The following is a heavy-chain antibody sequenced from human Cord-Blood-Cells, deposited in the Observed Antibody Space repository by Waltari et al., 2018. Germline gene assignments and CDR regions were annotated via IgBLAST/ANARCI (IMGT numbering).Heavy chain of an antibody. J-gene: IGHJ6*03. CDR2: IYYSGST. CDR1: VGSISSSSYY. Sequence: QLQLQESGPGLVKPSETLSLTCTVSVGSISSSSYYWGWIRQPPGKGLEWIGSIYYSGSTYYNPSLKSRVTISVDTSKNQFSLKLSSVTAADTAVYYCARLVGSGSYYYYYYYMDVWGKGTTVTVSS. V-gene: IGHV4-39*07. D-gene: IGHD1-26*01. CDR3: ARLVGSGSYYYYYYYMDV.